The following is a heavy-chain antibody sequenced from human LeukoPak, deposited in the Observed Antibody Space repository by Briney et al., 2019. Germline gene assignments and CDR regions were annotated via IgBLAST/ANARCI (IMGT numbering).Heavy chain of an antibody. J-gene: IGHJ6*03. CDR2: INHSGST. Sequence: SETLSLTCAVYGGSFSGYYWSWIRQPPGKGLEWIGEINHSGSTNYNPSLKSRVTISVDTSKNQFSLKLSSVTAADTAVYYCARSAAYYDFWTGYYNALYYMDVWGKGITVTVSS. D-gene: IGHD3-3*01. V-gene: IGHV4-34*01. CDR1: GGSFSGYY. CDR3: ARSAAYYDFWTGYYNALYYMDV.